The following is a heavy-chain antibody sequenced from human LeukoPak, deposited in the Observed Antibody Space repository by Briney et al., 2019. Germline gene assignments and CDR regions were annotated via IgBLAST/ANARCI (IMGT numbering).Heavy chain of an antibody. V-gene: IGHV3-21*01. CDR1: GFTFSYAW. CDR3: ARGGWYSPDPPPN. D-gene: IGHD6-19*01. CDR2: ISSSSSYI. J-gene: IGHJ4*02. Sequence: GGSLRLSCAASGFTFSYAWMNWVRQAPGKGLEWVSSISSSSSYIYYADSVKGRFTISRDNAKNSLYLQMNSLRAEDTAVYYCARGGWYSPDPPPNWGQGTLVTVSS.